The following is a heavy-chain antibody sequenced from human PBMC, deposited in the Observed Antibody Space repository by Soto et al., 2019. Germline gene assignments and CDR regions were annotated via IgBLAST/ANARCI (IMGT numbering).Heavy chain of an antibody. V-gene: IGHV1-2*04. CDR1: GYTFTGYY. CDR2: INPNSGGT. CDR3: ARDYGDYDAFDI. D-gene: IGHD4-17*01. Sequence: ASVKVSCKASGYTFTGYYMHWVRQAPGQGLEWMGWINPNSGGTNYAQKFQGWVIMTRDTSISTAYMELSRLRSDDTAVYYCARDYGDYDAFDIWGQGTMVTVSS. J-gene: IGHJ3*02.